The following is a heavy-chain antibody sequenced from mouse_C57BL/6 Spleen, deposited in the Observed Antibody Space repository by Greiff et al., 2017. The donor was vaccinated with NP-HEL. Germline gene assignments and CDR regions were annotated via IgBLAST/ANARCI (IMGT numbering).Heavy chain of an antibody. V-gene: IGHV7-3*01. Sequence: EVMLVESGGGLVQPGGSLSLSCAASGFTFTDYYMSWVRQPPGKALEWLGFIRNKANGYTTEYSASVKGRFTISRDNSRSILYLQMNALRAEDSATYYCARYSTGTGFAYWGQGTLVTVSA. CDR1: GFTFTDYY. CDR3: ARYSTGTGFAY. J-gene: IGHJ3*01. CDR2: IRNKANGYTT. D-gene: IGHD4-1*02.